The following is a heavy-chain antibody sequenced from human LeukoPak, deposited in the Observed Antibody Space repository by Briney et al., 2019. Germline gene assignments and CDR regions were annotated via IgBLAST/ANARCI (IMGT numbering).Heavy chain of an antibody. CDR1: GGSISSSSYY. V-gene: IGHV4-39*07. CDR3: ATLSYGSGSLFDY. J-gene: IGHJ4*02. CDR2: IYYSGST. D-gene: IGHD3-10*01. Sequence: SETLSLTCTVSGGSISSSSYYWGWIRQPPGKGLEWIGSIYYSGSTYYNPSLKSRVTISVDTSKNQFSLKLSSVTAADTAVYYCATLSYGSGSLFDYWGQGTLVTVSS.